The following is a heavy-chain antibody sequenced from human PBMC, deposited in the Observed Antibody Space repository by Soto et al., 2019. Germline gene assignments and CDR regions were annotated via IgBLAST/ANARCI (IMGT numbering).Heavy chain of an antibody. Sequence: WIWIRQSPGKGLEWIGYIHDSGSILYNPSFKNRITMSVDTSKNQFSLHLSSVTASDTAVYFCAREDDGGDRDYYGLDVWGQGTTVTVSS. CDR2: IHDSGSI. J-gene: IGHJ6*02. D-gene: IGHD2-21*02. V-gene: IGHV4-30-4*01. CDR3: AREDDGGDRDYYGLDV.